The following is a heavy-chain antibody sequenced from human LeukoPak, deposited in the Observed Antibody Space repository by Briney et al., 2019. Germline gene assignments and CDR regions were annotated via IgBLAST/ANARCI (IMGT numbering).Heavy chain of an antibody. D-gene: IGHD5-12*01. V-gene: IGHV3-7*01. CDR2: IKLDRSEK. J-gene: IGHJ5*02. CDR3: VASLIVTTIVDWFDP. Sequence: GGSLRLSCAASGLTFTNYWMSWVRQAPGKGLELVANIKLDRSEKYYVDSVKGRFTISRDNAKNSLNLQMNSLRAEDTAVYYCVASLIVTTIVDWFDPWGQGTLVTVSS. CDR1: GLTFTNYW.